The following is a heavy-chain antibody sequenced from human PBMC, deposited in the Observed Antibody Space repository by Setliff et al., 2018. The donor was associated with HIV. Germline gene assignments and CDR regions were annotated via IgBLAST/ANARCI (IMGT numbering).Heavy chain of an antibody. J-gene: IGHJ6*03. CDR1: GYLFTIYS. Sequence: ASVKVSCKASGYLFTIYSIHWVRQAPGQGLEWMGVIDPSGGSTSYAQKFHGRVTMTMDTSTSTVYMKLSSLISEDTAVYYCARGRSSSPPDYYLDVWGKGTTVTVSS. D-gene: IGHD6-6*01. CDR2: IDPSGGST. V-gene: IGHV1-46*01. CDR3: ARGRSSSPPDYYLDV.